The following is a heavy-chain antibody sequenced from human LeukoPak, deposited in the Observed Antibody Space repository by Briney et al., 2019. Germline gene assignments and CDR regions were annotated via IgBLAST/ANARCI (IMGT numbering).Heavy chain of an antibody. Sequence: SETLPLTCTVSGGSISSSSYYWGWIRQPPGKGLEWIGSIYYSGSTYYNPSLKSRVTISVDTSKNQFSLKLSSVTAADTAVYYCASIYCSGGSCYGFDYWGQGTLVTVSS. J-gene: IGHJ4*02. CDR3: ASIYCSGGSCYGFDY. CDR1: GGSISSSSYY. D-gene: IGHD2-15*01. CDR2: IYYSGST. V-gene: IGHV4-39*01.